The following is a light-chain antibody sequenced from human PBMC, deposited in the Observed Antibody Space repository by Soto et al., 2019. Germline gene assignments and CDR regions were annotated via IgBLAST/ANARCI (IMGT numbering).Light chain of an antibody. CDR3: QHYNSYSEA. V-gene: IGKV1-8*01. CDR1: QGISSY. CDR2: DVS. J-gene: IGKJ1*01. Sequence: AIRMTQSPSSLSVSTGDRVTITCRASQGISSYLAWYQQKPGKAPKLLLYDVSSLESGVPSRFSGSGSGTEFTLTISSLLPDDFATYYCQHYNSYSEAFGQGTKVDIK.